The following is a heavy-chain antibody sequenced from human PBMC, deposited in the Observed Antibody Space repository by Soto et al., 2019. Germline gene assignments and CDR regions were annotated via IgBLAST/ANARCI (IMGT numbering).Heavy chain of an antibody. D-gene: IGHD2-2*01. CDR2: INHSGST. CDR3: ARRRGIVVVPAANKGLYYYMDV. CDR1: GGSFSGYY. J-gene: IGHJ6*03. V-gene: IGHV4-34*01. Sequence: SETLSLTCAVYGGSFSGYYWSWIRQPPGKGLEWIGEINHSGSTNYNPSLKSRVTISVDTSKNQFSLKLSSVTAADTAVYYCARRRGIVVVPAANKGLYYYMDVWGKGTTVTVSS.